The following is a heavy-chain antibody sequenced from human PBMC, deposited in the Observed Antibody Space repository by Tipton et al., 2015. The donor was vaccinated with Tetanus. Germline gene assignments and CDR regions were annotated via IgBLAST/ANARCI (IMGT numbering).Heavy chain of an antibody. CDR2: IGTAGDT. Sequence: SLRLSCAASELTFSSYDMHWVRQATGKGLEWVSAIGTAGDTYYPGSVKGRFTISRENAKNSLYLQMNSLRAGDTAVYYCARSLGDAFDIWGQGTMVTVSS. J-gene: IGHJ3*02. D-gene: IGHD7-27*01. CDR1: ELTFSSYD. V-gene: IGHV3-13*01. CDR3: ARSLGDAFDI.